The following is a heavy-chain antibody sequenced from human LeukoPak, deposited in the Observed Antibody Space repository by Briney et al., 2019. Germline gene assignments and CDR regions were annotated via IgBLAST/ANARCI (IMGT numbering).Heavy chain of an antibody. Sequence: GASVKVSCKASGYTFTSYDINWVRQATGQGLEWMGWMNPNSGNTGYAQKFQGRVTMTRNTSISTAYMELSSLRSEDTAVHYCARGYMVRGAFYGMDVWGQGTTVTVSS. CDR1: GYTFTSYD. V-gene: IGHV1-8*01. J-gene: IGHJ6*02. D-gene: IGHD3-10*01. CDR2: MNPNSGNT. CDR3: ARGYMVRGAFYGMDV.